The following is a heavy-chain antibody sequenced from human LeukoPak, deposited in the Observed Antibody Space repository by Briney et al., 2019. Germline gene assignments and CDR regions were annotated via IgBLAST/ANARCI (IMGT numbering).Heavy chain of an antibody. CDR2: ISSSSTYI. CDR3: ARVAMPFTTDAFDI. V-gene: IGHV3-21*01. D-gene: IGHD3-22*01. Sequence: GGSLRLSCAASGFTFSSFSMAWVRQAPGKGLEWVSSISSSSTYIYYTDSVKGRFTISRDNAKNSLYLQMNSLRAEDTALYYCARVAMPFTTDAFDIWGQGTMVTVSS. CDR1: GFTFSSFS. J-gene: IGHJ3*02.